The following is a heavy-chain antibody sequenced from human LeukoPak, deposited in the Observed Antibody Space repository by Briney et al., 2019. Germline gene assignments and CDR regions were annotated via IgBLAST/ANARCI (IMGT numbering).Heavy chain of an antibody. CDR2: ISGSSSPI. Sequence: GGSLRLSCAASGFTFSSYAMSWVRQAPGKGLEWVSYISGSSSPIFYADSVKGRFTISRDNAKNSLYLQMNSLRAEDTAMYYCAREPAAAGKNWFDPGGQGTLVIVSS. CDR1: GFTFSSYA. D-gene: IGHD6-25*01. CDR3: AREPAAAGKNWFDP. J-gene: IGHJ5*02. V-gene: IGHV3-48*04.